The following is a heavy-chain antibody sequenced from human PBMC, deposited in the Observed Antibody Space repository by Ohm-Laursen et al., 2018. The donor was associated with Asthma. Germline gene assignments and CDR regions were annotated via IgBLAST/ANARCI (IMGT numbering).Heavy chain of an antibody. D-gene: IGHD1-26*01. Sequence: GSLRLSCAASGYSFSLYSIHWVRQIPGKGLEWVASISTSSSFIYYADSVRGRFTTSRDNARNSVYLQMNSLRAEDTALYDCARIGPEWELPGREYSLHHWGEGTLVTVSS. CDR3: ARIGPEWELPGREYSLHH. CDR2: ISTSSSFI. J-gene: IGHJ1*01. CDR1: GYSFSLYS. V-gene: IGHV3-21*01.